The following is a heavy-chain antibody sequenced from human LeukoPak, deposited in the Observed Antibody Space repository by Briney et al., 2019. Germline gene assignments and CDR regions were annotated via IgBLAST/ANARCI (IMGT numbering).Heavy chain of an antibody. V-gene: IGHV4-39*07. J-gene: IGHJ4*02. Sequence: SETLSLTCTVSGGSISSSSYYWGWIRQPPGKGLEWIGSIYYSGSTYYNPSLKSRVTISVDTSKNQFSLKLSSVTAADTAVYYCARASYSGSYRGIDYWGQGTLVTVSS. CDR1: GGSISSSSYY. CDR3: ARASYSGSYRGIDY. CDR2: IYYSGST. D-gene: IGHD1-26*01.